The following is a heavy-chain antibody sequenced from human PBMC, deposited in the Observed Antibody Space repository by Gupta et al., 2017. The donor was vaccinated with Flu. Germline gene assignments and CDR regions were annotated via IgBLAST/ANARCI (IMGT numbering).Heavy chain of an antibody. CDR1: GGTFSSYA. CDR3: ASYYYGSGSYDEFDY. V-gene: IGHV1-69*06. J-gene: IGHJ4*02. CDR2: IIPICGTA. D-gene: IGHD3-10*01. Sequence: QVQLVQSGAAVKKPGSSVKVSCKASGGTFSSYAISWVRQAPGQGLEWMGGIIPICGTANYAQKFQGRVTMTADKSTSTAYMELSSRRSEDTAGYDGASYYYGSGSYDEFDYWGQGTRGTVSS.